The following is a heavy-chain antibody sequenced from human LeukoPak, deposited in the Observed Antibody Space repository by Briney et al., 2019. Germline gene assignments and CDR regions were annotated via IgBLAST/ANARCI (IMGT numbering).Heavy chain of an antibody. CDR1: GGTFSSYA. CDR2: IIPIFGTA. J-gene: IGHJ4*02. V-gene: IGHV1-69*13. CDR3: AKIAASDTGEGY. D-gene: IGHD6-13*01. Sequence: VASVKVSCKASGGTFSSYAISWVRQAPGQGLEWMGGIIPIFGTANYAQKFQGRVTITADESTSTAYMELSSLRSEDTAIYYCAKIAASDTGEGYWGQGTLVTVSS.